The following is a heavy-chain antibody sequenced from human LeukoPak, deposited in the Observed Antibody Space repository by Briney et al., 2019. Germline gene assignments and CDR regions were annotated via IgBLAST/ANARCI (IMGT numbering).Heavy chain of an antibody. Sequence: PGGSLRLSCAASGFAVSNTYLSWVRQAPGKGLEWVSVIYASGDTFYADSVKGRFTISRDNSRNMFYPQIHSLRAEDTAVYYCTRDPTDSRDFGVPWGQGTLVTVSS. CDR3: TRDPTDSRDFGVP. J-gene: IGHJ5*02. CDR2: IYASGDT. D-gene: IGHD3-22*01. V-gene: IGHV3-53*01. CDR1: GFAVSNTY.